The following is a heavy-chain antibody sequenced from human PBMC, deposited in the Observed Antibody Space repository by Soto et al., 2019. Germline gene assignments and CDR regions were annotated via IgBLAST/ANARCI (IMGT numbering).Heavy chain of an antibody. V-gene: IGHV3-66*01. Sequence: EVPLAESGGGLVQPGGSLRLSCEASGFTVSSTYMNWVRQAPGKGLEWVSVLYSGGTTYYADSVKGRFTISIDNSKSTLYLQINSLRAEDTAVYYCARDRGGGFDAFDIWGQGTMVTVSS. J-gene: IGHJ3*02. D-gene: IGHD3-10*01. CDR2: LYSGGTT. CDR3: ARDRGGGFDAFDI. CDR1: GFTVSSTY.